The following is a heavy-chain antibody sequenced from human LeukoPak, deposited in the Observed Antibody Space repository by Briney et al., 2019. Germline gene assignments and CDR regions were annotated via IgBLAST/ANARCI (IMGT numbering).Heavy chain of an antibody. V-gene: IGHV4-59*08. Sequence: SETLSLTCTVSGGSISSYYWSWIRQPPGKGLEWIGYIYYSGSTNYNPSLKSRVTMSLDTSKKQFSLKLSSVTAADTAVYYCARAPEVQYYHYMDVWGKGTTVTVSS. CDR1: GGSISSYY. CDR3: ARAPEVQYYHYMDV. J-gene: IGHJ6*03. CDR2: IYYSGST. D-gene: IGHD1-1*01.